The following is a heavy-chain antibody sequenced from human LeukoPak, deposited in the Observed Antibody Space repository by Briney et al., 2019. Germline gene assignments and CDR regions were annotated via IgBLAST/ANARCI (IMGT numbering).Heavy chain of an antibody. Sequence: PSETLSLTCTVSGGSISSSSYSWGWIRQPPGKGLEWMGSIYYSGSTYYNPSLKSRVTISVDTSKNQFSLMLSSVTAADTAVYYCATLTNDYWGQGTLVTVSS. CDR2: IYYSGST. D-gene: IGHD1-1*01. J-gene: IGHJ4*02. CDR3: ATLTNDY. V-gene: IGHV4-39*01. CDR1: GGSISSSSYS.